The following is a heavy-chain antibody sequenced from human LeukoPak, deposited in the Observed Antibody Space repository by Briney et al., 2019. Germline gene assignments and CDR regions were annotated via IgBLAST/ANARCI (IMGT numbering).Heavy chain of an antibody. D-gene: IGHD5-24*01. J-gene: IGHJ4*02. Sequence: GASVKVSCKASEGTFSSYAISWVRQAPGQGLEWMGRIIPIFGIANYAQKFQGRVTITADKSTSTAYMELSSLRSEDTAVYYCARSTRDGYNYVYWGQGTLVTVSS. CDR3: ARSTRDGYNYVY. CDR2: IIPIFGIA. V-gene: IGHV1-69*04. CDR1: EGTFSSYA.